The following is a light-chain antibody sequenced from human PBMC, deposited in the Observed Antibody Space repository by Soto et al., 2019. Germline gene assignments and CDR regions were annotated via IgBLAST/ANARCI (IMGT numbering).Light chain of an antibody. J-gene: IGLJ2*01. CDR1: SGDVGTYNR. CDR2: EVT. Sequence: QSVLTQPPSVSGSPGQSVTISCTGTSGDVGTYNRVSWYQQPPGTAPKLMIYEVTNRPSGVPDRFSGSKSGNTASLTISGLQAEDEADYYCSSYTSSTTVVFGGRTKLTVL. V-gene: IGLV2-18*02. CDR3: SSYTSSTTVV.